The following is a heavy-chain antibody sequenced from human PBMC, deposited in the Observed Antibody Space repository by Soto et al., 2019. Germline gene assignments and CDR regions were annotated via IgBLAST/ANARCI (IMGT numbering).Heavy chain of an antibody. CDR2: INPNTGAT. V-gene: IGHV1-2*02. D-gene: IGHD3-22*01. CDR1: RYTFTDYY. J-gene: IGHJ6*02. CDR3: ARDWYYFDSSGYSKPVYYYYYGLDV. Sequence: ASGKVSCKASRYTFTDYYIHWVRQAPGQGLEWLGWINPNTGATKYAQKFQGRVTMTRDTSTTTAYMDLSRLRSDDTAVYFCARDWYYFDSSGYSKPVYYYYYGLDVWGQGTTVTVSS.